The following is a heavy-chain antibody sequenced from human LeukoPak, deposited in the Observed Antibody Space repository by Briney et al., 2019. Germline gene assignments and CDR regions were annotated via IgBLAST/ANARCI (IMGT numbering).Heavy chain of an antibody. D-gene: IGHD2-2*01. V-gene: IGHV3-73*01. CDR1: GFTFSGSA. Sequence: GGSLRLSCAASGFTFSGSAMHWVRQASGKGLEWVGRIRSKANSYATAYAASVKGRFTISRDDSKNTAYLQMSSLKTEDTAVYYCTRLNYCSSTSCEDYWGQGTLVTVSS. CDR3: TRLNYCSSTSCEDY. J-gene: IGHJ4*02. CDR2: IRSKANSYAT.